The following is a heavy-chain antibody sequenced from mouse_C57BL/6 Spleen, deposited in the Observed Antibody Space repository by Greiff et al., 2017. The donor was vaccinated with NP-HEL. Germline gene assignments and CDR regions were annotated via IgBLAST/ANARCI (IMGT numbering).Heavy chain of an antibody. J-gene: IGHJ1*03. D-gene: IGHD2-3*01. CDR1: GFTFSDYY. CDR3: ARDLYDGYYGWYFDV. CDR2: INYDGSST. V-gene: IGHV5-16*01. Sequence: EVKLMESEGGLVQPGSSMKLSCTASGFTFSDYYMAWVRQVPEKGLEWVANINYDGSSTYYLDSLKSRFIISRDNAKNILYLQMSSLKSEDTATYYCARDLYDGYYGWYFDVWGTGTTVTVSS.